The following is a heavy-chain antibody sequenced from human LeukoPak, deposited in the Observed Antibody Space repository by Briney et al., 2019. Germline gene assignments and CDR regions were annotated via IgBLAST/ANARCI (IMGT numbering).Heavy chain of an antibody. J-gene: IGHJ5*02. CDR3: ARREEYCSSTSCYYPTFDP. Sequence: SETLSLTCAVYGGSFSGYYWSWIRQPPGKGLEWIGEINHSGSTNYNPSLKSRVTISVDTSKNQFSLKLSSVTAADTAVYYCARREEYCSSTSCYYPTFDPWGQGTLVTVSS. CDR2: INHSGST. V-gene: IGHV4-34*01. CDR1: GGSFSGYY. D-gene: IGHD2-2*01.